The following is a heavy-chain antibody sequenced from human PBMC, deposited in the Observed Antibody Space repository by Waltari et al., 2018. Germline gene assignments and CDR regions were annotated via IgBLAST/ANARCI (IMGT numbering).Heavy chain of an antibody. V-gene: IGHV4-39*07. CDR2: IYYSGST. D-gene: IGHD3-22*01. CDR3: ARGLYYYDSSGYYYGYFDY. Sequence: QLQLQESGPGLVKPSETLSLTCTVSGGPISSSSYYWGWTRQPPGKGLEWIGSIYYSGSTYYNPSLKSRVTISVDTSKNQFSLKLSSVTAADTAVYYCARGLYYYDSSGYYYGYFDYWGQGTLVTVSS. J-gene: IGHJ4*02. CDR1: GGPISSSSYY.